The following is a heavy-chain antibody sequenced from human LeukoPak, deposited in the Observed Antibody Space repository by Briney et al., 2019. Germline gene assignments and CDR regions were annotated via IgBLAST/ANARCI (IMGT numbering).Heavy chain of an antibody. D-gene: IGHD1-26*01. V-gene: IGHV3-23*01. J-gene: IGHJ4*02. CDR1: GFTFDDYG. CDR3: AKRKNPIVGATDY. Sequence: GGSLRLSCAASGFTFDDYGMSWVRQAPGKGLEWVSAISGSGGSTYYADSVKGRFTISRDNSKNTLYLQMNSLRAEDTAVYYCAKRKNPIVGATDYWGQGTLVTVSS. CDR2: ISGSGGST.